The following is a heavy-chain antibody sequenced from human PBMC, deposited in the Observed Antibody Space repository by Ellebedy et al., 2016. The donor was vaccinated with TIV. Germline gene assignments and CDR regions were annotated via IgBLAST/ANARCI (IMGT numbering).Heavy chain of an antibody. V-gene: IGHV1-69*13. D-gene: IGHD4-11*01. CDR3: ARDSTVFEYYGMDV. J-gene: IGHJ6*02. CDR2: IVPIFGTA. Sequence: SSVKVSCXASGGTFSSYAISWVRQAPGQGLEWMGGIVPIFGTANYAQKFQGRVTITADGSTSTAYMELSSLRSEDTAVYYCARDSTVFEYYGMDVWGQGTTVTVSS. CDR1: GGTFSSYA.